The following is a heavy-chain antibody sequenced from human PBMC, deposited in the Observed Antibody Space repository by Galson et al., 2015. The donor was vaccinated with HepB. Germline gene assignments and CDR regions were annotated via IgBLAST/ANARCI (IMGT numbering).Heavy chain of an antibody. Sequence: SLRLSCAASQLKGSKEVRQWVRQAPGKGLEWVAVISYDGNSKSYAHSVEGRFTISRDNSKNKLYLQMNSLRAEDTALYYCARDSQGDPFDYWGQGTLVIVSS. CDR1: QLKGSKEV. V-gene: IGHV3-30*04. J-gene: IGHJ4*02. CDR3: ARDSQGDPFDY. CDR2: ISYDGNSK. D-gene: IGHD3-16*01.